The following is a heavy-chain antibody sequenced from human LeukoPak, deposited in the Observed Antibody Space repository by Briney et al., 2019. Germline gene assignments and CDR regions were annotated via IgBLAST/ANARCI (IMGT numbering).Heavy chain of an antibody. J-gene: IGHJ4*02. D-gene: IGHD4-23*01. Sequence: PGGSLRLSCAASGFTVSSNYMSWVRQAPGKGLEWVSVIYSGGSTYYADSVKGRFTISRDNSKNTLYLQMNSLRAEDTAVYYCARDLAPRGNPRGNSVGWGQGTLVTVSS. CDR2: IYSGGST. CDR3: ARDLAPRGNPRGNSVG. V-gene: IGHV3-53*01. CDR1: GFTVSSNY.